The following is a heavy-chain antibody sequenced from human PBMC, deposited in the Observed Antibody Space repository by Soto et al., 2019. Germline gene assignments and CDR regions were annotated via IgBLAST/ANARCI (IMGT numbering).Heavy chain of an antibody. Sequence: GGSLRLSSAASGFTLSTYAMQWVRQAPGKGLEFVSSISSNGGTTNYAYSVKGRFTISRDNSRDTLYLQMGSLRPEDMAVYYCARDGRAMNDYWGQGTLVTVSS. V-gene: IGHV3-64*01. D-gene: IGHD5-18*01. J-gene: IGHJ4*02. CDR3: ARDGRAMNDY. CDR1: GFTLSTYA. CDR2: ISSNGGTT.